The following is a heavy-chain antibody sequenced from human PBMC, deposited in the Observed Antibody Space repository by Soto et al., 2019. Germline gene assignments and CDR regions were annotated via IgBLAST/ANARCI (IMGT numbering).Heavy chain of an antibody. D-gene: IGHD3-9*01. Sequence: GGSLRLSCAASGFTFSSYAMSWVRQAPGKGLEWVSAISGSGGSTYYADSVKGRFTISRDSSKNTLYLQMNSLRAEDTAVYYCAKDTAYYDILTGFYYYGMDVWGQGTTVTVSS. CDR3: AKDTAYYDILTGFYYYGMDV. CDR1: GFTFSSYA. V-gene: IGHV3-23*01. J-gene: IGHJ6*02. CDR2: ISGSGGST.